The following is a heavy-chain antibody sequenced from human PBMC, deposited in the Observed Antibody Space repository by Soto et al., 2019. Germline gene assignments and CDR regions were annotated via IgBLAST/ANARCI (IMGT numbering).Heavy chain of an antibody. D-gene: IGHD6-13*01. CDR3: AKDGAPKLGAYFDY. CDR1: GFTLDDYA. CDR2: ISWNSDRI. V-gene: IGHV3-9*01. Sequence: GGSLRLSCAASGFTLDDYAMHWVRQAPGKGLEWVSGISWNSDRIGYADSVKGRFTISRDNAKNSLYLQMNSLTAEDTALYYCAKDGAPKLGAYFDYWGQGTPVTVSS. J-gene: IGHJ4*02.